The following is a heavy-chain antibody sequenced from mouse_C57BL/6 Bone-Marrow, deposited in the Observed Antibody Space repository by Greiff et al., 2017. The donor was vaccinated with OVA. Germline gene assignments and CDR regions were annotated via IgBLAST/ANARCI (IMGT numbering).Heavy chain of an antibody. V-gene: IGHV1-15*01. Sequence: QVQLQQSGAELVRPGASVTLSCKASGYTFTDYEMHWVKQTPVHGLEWIGAIDPETGGTVYNQKFKGKAILTADKSSSTAYMELRSLTSEDSAVYYCIYYGNYVVYFDYWGQGTTLTVSS. CDR1: GYTFTDYE. CDR2: IDPETGGT. D-gene: IGHD2-1*01. J-gene: IGHJ2*01. CDR3: IYYGNYVVYFDY.